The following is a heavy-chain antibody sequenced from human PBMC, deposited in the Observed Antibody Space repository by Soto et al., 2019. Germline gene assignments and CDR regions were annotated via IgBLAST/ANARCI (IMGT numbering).Heavy chain of an antibody. CDR2: INPSGGST. CDR1: GYTFTSYY. J-gene: IGHJ3*02. V-gene: IGHV1-46*01. Sequence: QVQLVQSGAEVKKPGASVKVSCKASGYTFTSYYMHWVRQAPGQGLEWMGIINPSGGSTSYAQKFQGRVTMTRDTSTSTVYMELSSLISEDTAVYYCARDGLKYCTNGVCSAFDIWGQGTMVTVSS. CDR3: ARDGLKYCTNGVCSAFDI. D-gene: IGHD2-8*01.